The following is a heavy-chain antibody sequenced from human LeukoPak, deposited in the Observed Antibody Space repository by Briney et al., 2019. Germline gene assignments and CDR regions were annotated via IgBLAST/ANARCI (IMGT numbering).Heavy chain of an antibody. D-gene: IGHD2-8*01. V-gene: IGHV3-23*01. CDR1: GFTFSSNA. CDR3: AKAFGTNGYFQLPIDF. Sequence: GGSLRLSCATSGFTFSSNAMTWVRQAPGKGLECVSAITAPGDATYYADSVKGRFSISRDNSKSTLYLQLNSLRAEDTAVYYCAKAFGTNGYFQLPIDFWGQGTLVTVSS. J-gene: IGHJ4*02. CDR2: ITAPGDAT.